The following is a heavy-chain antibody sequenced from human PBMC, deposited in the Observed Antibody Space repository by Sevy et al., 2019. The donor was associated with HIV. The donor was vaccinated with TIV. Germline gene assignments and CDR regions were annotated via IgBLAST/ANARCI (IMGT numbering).Heavy chain of an antibody. J-gene: IGHJ3*02. Sequence: SETLSLTCADYGGSFSGYYWSWIRQPPGKGLEWIGEINHSGSTNYNPSLKSRVTISVDTSKNQFSLKLSSVTAADTAVYYCARHCGSTSCSHAFDIWGQGTMVTVSS. CDR1: GGSFSGYY. D-gene: IGHD2-2*01. CDR2: INHSGST. CDR3: ARHCGSTSCSHAFDI. V-gene: IGHV4-34*01.